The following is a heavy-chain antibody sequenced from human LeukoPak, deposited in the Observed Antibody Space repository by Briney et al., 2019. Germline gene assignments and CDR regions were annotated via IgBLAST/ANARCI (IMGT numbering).Heavy chain of an antibody. CDR1: GYTFTSYY. D-gene: IGHD1-26*01. J-gene: IGHJ4*02. CDR3: ARDLMGSYSAYYFDY. CDR2: INPSGGST. V-gene: IGHV1-46*01. Sequence: ASVKVSCKASGYTFTSYYMHWVRQAPGQGLEWMGIINPSGGSTSYAQKFQGRVTMTRDTSTSTVYMELSSLRSEDTAVYYCARDLMGSYSAYYFDYWGQGTLVTVSS.